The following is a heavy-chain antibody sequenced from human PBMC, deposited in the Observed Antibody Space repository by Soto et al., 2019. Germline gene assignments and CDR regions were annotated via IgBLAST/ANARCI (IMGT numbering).Heavy chain of an antibody. J-gene: IGHJ6*02. CDR2: TSYDGGST. D-gene: IGHD3-22*01. Sequence: QMQLVESGGGVVQPGRSLRLSCAASGFTFSVYAMHWVRQAPGKGLEWVAVTSYDGGSTYYADSVKGRFTISRDNSKNTLYLRINSLRPEDTAGYYCAIDGETMMMRTHYVMDVWGQGTTVTVSS. V-gene: IGHV3-30-3*01. CDR1: GFTFSVYA. CDR3: AIDGETMMMRTHYVMDV.